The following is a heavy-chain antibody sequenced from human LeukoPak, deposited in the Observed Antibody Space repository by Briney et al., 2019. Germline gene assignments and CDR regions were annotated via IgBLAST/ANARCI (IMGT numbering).Heavy chain of an antibody. CDR2: ISWNSGSI. CDR3: AKNLGFGSSSFDI. J-gene: IGHJ3*02. D-gene: IGHD3-10*01. CDR1: GFTFDDYA. Sequence: GGSLRLSCAASGFTFDDYAMHWVRQAPGKGLEWVSGISWNSGSIGYADSVKGRFTISRDNAKNSLYLQMNSLRAEDMALYYCAKNLGFGSSSFDIWGQGTMVTVSS. V-gene: IGHV3-9*03.